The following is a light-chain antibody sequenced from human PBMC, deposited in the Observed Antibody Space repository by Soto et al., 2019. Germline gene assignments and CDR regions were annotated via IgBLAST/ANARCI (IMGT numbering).Light chain of an antibody. CDR3: QQYNFWPPLT. Sequence: EIVMTQSPATLSVSPGERATLSCRASQSVNSNLAWYRQQPCQAPRLLISDASTRSTGVPATFSGSGSGTEFTLTISGLQSEDSGIYYCQQYNFWPPLTFGGGTKVEIK. CDR2: DAS. J-gene: IGKJ4*01. V-gene: IGKV3-15*01. CDR1: QSVNSN.